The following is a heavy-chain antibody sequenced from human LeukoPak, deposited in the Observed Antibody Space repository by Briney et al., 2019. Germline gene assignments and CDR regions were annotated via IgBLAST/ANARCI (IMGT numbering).Heavy chain of an antibody. CDR2: ISNGGNTI. D-gene: IGHD3-22*01. Sequence: GGSLRLSCAASGFKFSDYYMNWIRQAPGKGLEWVSYISNGGNTIYYADSVKGRFTISRDNAKNSLYLQMNSLRAEDTAVYYCVRVNTYYYDSSPSWGQGTLVIVSS. V-gene: IGHV3-11*04. CDR1: GFKFSDYY. CDR3: VRVNTYYYDSSPS. J-gene: IGHJ4*02.